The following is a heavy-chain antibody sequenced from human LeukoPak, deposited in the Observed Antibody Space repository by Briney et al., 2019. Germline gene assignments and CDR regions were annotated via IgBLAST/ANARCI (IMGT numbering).Heavy chain of an antibody. CDR3: ARDGGVVVVPGAFDY. D-gene: IGHD2-2*01. J-gene: IGHJ4*02. Sequence: ASVKVSCKASGYTFTSYYMHWVQQAPGQGLEWMGIINPSGGSTSYAQKFQGRVTMTRDTSTSTVYMELSSLRSEDTAVYYCARDGGVVVVPGAFDYWGQGTLVTVSS. CDR1: GYTFTSYY. CDR2: INPSGGST. V-gene: IGHV1-46*01.